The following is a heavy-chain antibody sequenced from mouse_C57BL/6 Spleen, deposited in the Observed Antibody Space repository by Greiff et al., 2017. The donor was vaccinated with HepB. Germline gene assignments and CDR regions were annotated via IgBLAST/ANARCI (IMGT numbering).Heavy chain of an antibody. J-gene: IGHJ4*01. D-gene: IGHD1-3*01. CDR2: IYPGDGDT. CDR3: ARRDNCLVPYAMDY. V-gene: IGHV1-80*01. Sequence: QVQLQQSGAELVKPGASVKISCKASGYAFSSYWMNWVKQRPGKGLEWIGQIYPGDGDTNYNGKFKGKATLTADKSSSTAYMQLSSLTSEDSAVYFCARRDNCLVPYAMDYWGQGTSVTVSS. CDR1: GYAFSSYW.